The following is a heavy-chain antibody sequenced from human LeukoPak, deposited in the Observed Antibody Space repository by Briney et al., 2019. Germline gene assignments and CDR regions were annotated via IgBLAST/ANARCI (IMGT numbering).Heavy chain of an antibody. CDR3: AREVPYSSSWYLDYNWFDP. CDR1: GYTFTGYY. CDR2: INPSGGST. V-gene: IGHV1-46*01. Sequence: ASVKVSCKASGYTFTGYYMHWVRQAPGQGLEWMGWINPSGGSTSYAQKFQGRVTMTRDMSTSTAYMELSSLRSEDTAVYYCAREVPYSSSWYLDYNWFDPWGQGTLVTVSS. J-gene: IGHJ5*02. D-gene: IGHD6-13*01.